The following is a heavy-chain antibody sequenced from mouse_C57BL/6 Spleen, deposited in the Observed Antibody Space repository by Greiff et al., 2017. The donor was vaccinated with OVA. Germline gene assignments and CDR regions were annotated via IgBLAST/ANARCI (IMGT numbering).Heavy chain of an antibody. Sequence: DVMLVESGGGLVKPGGSLKLSCAASGFTFSSYAMSWVRQTPEKRLEWVATISDGGSYTYYPDNVKGRFTISRDNAKNNLYLQMSHLKSEDTAMYYCARDSSGYRFAYWGQGTLVTVSA. CDR1: GFTFSSYA. CDR2: ISDGGSYT. J-gene: IGHJ3*01. V-gene: IGHV5-4*01. CDR3: ARDSSGYRFAY. D-gene: IGHD3-2*02.